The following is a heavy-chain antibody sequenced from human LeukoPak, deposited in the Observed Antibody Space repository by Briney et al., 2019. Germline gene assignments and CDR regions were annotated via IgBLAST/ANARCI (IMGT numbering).Heavy chain of an antibody. CDR2: ISAYNGNT. J-gene: IGHJ3*02. CDR1: GYTFTSYG. D-gene: IGHD3-9*01. CDR3: ARDRGYDILTGPSAFDI. V-gene: IGHV1-18*01. Sequence: ASVKVSCKASGYTFTSYGTSWVRQAPGQGLEWMGWISAYNGNTNYAQKLQGRVTMTTDTSTSTAYMELRSLRSDVTAVYYCARDRGYDILTGPSAFDIWGQGTMVTVSS.